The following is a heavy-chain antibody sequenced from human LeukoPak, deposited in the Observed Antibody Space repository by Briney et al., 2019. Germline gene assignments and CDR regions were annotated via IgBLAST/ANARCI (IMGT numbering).Heavy chain of an antibody. J-gene: IGHJ6*03. Sequence: PSETLSLTCAVSGYSISSGHYWGWIRQPPGKGLEWIGSGYHTGATYYNPSLESRVIISLDMSKNQISLKVTSVTAADTAVYHCVIPSIAGYYYYLDVWGKGTTVTISS. CDR3: VIPSIAGYYYYLDV. CDR2: GYHTGAT. V-gene: IGHV4-38-2*01. CDR1: GYSISSGHY. D-gene: IGHD2/OR15-2a*01.